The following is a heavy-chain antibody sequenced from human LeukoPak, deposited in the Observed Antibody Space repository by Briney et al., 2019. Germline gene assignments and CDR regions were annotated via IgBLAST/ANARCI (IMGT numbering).Heavy chain of an antibody. J-gene: IGHJ3*02. CDR3: AKSRWETYAVRAFDI. D-gene: IGHD1-26*01. CDR2: ISGGGST. V-gene: IGHV3-23*01. Sequence: PRGSLRLSCAASGFTFSSYAMTWVRQAPGKGLEWVSAISGGGSTYYADSVKGRFTISRDNSKNALYLQMNSLRAEDTAVYYCAKSRWETYAVRAFDIWGQGTMVTVSS. CDR1: GFTFSSYA.